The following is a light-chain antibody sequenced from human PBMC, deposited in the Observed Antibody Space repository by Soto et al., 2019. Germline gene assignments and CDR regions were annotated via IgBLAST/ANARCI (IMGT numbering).Light chain of an antibody. V-gene: IGKV3-11*01. CDR1: QSVSSY. CDR2: DAS. CDR3: QQRSNWPLT. Sequence: EIVLTQSPATLSLSPGERATLSCRASQSVSSYLAWYQQKPGQAPRLLIYDASNRATGIPARFSGSGSGTDFTLTIGSLAPEDFAVYYCQQRSNWPLTFGGGTKVEIK. J-gene: IGKJ4*01.